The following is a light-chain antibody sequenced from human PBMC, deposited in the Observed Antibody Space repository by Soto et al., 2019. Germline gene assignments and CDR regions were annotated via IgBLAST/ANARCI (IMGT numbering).Light chain of an antibody. CDR3: QQRSNLPPT. CDR2: DAS. Sequence: EIVLTQSPATLSLSPGERATLXXRASQSISSYLAWYRQIPGQAPRLLIYDASNRATGIPDRFSGGGSGTDFTLTISSLEPEDFAVYYCQQRSNLPPTFGQGTRLEI. V-gene: IGKV3-11*01. J-gene: IGKJ5*01. CDR1: QSISSY.